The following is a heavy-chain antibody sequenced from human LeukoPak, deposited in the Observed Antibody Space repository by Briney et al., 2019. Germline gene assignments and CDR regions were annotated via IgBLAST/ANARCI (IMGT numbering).Heavy chain of an antibody. J-gene: IGHJ3*02. V-gene: IGHV4-38-2*02. D-gene: IGHD2-15*01. Sequence: SETLSLTCSVSGYSISRGFFWGWVRQPPEKGLEWIGSIYQSGSTYYNPSLKSRVAISVDTSKNQFSLKLSSVTAADTAVYYCARRRVVVVVPDAFDIWGQGTMVTVSS. CDR3: ARRRVVVVVPDAFDI. CDR2: IYQSGST. CDR1: GYSISRGFF.